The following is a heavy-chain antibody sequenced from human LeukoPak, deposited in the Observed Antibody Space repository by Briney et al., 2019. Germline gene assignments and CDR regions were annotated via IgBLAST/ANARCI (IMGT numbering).Heavy chain of an antibody. D-gene: IGHD6-6*01. CDR1: GYTFTSYY. CDR2: INPSGGST. J-gene: IGHJ4*02. V-gene: IGHV1-46*01. Sequence: ASVKVSCKASGYTFTSYYMHWVRRAPGQGLEWMGIINPSGGSTSYAQKFQSRVTMTRDTSTSTVYMELSSLRSEDTAVYYCARRIAAREGFDYWGQGTLVTVSS. CDR3: ARRIAAREGFDY.